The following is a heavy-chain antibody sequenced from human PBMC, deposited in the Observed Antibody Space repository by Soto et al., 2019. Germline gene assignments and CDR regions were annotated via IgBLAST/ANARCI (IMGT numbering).Heavy chain of an antibody. Sequence: QAQLVQSGAEVKKPGASVKVSCEASGYTFTDHYVHWVRQAPGQGLEWMGWVNPNTAGTIYAQKFHGTVTMTSETSITAASMESTGPRSDDTALYFCVSIDSGAYDSNVLDVWGQGTLVTVSS. CDR1: GYTFTDHY. J-gene: IGHJ3*01. CDR2: VNPNTAGT. CDR3: VSIDSGAYDSNVLDV. V-gene: IGHV1-2*02. D-gene: IGHD3-22*01.